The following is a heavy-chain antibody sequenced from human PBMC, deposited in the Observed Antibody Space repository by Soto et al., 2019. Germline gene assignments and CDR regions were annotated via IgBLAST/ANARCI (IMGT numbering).Heavy chain of an antibody. Sequence: PGGSLRLSCAASGFTFSNAWMSWVRQSPGKGLEWVGRIKSKTDGGTTDYAAPVKGRFTISRDDSKNTLYLQMNSLKTEDTAVYYCTPEAMIVVVNIWGQGTMVTVSS. V-gene: IGHV3-15*01. CDR2: IKSKTDGGTT. CDR3: TPEAMIVVVNI. J-gene: IGHJ3*02. D-gene: IGHD3-22*01. CDR1: GFTFSNAW.